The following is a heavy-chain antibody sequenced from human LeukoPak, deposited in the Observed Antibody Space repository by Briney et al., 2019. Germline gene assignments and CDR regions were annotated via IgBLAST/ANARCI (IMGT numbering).Heavy chain of an antibody. CDR1: GFTFSSYA. CDR3: ARGGAMVVTANAFDY. J-gene: IGHJ4*02. Sequence: PGRSLRLSCAASGFTFSSYAMHWVRQAPGKGLEWVAVISYDGTNKYYADSVKGRFTISRDNSKNTLYLQMNSLRAEDTAVYYCARGGAMVVTANAFDYWGQGTLVTVSS. D-gene: IGHD2-21*02. CDR2: ISYDGTNK. V-gene: IGHV3-30*04.